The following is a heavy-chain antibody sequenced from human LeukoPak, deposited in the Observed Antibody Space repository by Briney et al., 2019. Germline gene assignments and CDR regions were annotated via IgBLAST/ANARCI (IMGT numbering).Heavy chain of an antibody. J-gene: IGHJ6*03. D-gene: IGHD1-14*01. Sequence: KPSETLSLTCTVSGGSISSSSYYWGWIRQPPGKGLEWIGSIYYSGSTYYNPSLKSRVTISVDTSKNQFSLKLSSVTAADTAVYYCARELTTAPRGYMDVWGKGTTVTVSS. CDR1: GGSISSSSYY. CDR3: ARELTTAPRGYMDV. CDR2: IYYSGST. V-gene: IGHV4-39*02.